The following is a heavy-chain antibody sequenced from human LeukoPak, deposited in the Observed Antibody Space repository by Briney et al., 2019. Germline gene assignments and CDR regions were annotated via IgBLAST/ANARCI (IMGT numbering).Heavy chain of an antibody. CDR1: GFTFSSYS. CDR2: ISSSSSTI. J-gene: IGHJ5*02. CDR3: ATGWLAGWFDP. Sequence: GGSLRLSCAASGFTFSSYSMNWVRQAPGEGLEWVSYISSSSSTIYYADSVKGRFTISRDNAKNSLYLQMNSLRAEDTAVYYCATGWLAGWFDPWGQGTLDTVSS. D-gene: IGHD3-22*01. V-gene: IGHV3-48*01.